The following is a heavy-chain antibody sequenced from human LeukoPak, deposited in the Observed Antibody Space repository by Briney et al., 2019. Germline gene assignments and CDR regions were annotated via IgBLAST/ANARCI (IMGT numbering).Heavy chain of an antibody. CDR1: GGSISSYY. V-gene: IGHV4-59*01. CDR2: IYYSGST. Sequence: SETLSLTCTVSGGSISSYYWSWIRQPPGKGLEWIGYIYYSGSTNYNPSLKSRVTISVDTSKNQFSLKLSSVTAADTAVYYCARTLYIAVAVSPYYYGMDVWGQGTTVTVSS. D-gene: IGHD6-19*01. CDR3: ARTLYIAVAVSPYYYGMDV. J-gene: IGHJ6*02.